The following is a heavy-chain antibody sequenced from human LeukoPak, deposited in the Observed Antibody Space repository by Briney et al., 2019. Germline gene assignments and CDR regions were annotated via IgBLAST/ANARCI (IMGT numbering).Heavy chain of an antibody. CDR2: INHSGST. Sequence: SETLSLTCAVYGGSFSGYYWSWIRQPPGKGLEWIGEINHSGSTNYNPSLKSRVTISVDTSKNQFSLKLSSVTAADTAVYYCASTRVHADHYPRMDVWGKGTPVTISS. CDR3: ASTRVHADHYPRMDV. J-gene: IGHJ6*03. D-gene: IGHD1-14*01. V-gene: IGHV4-34*01. CDR1: GGSFSGYY.